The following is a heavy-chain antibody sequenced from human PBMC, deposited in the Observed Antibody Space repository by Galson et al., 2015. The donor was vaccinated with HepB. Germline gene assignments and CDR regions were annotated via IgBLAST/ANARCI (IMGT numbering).Heavy chain of an antibody. J-gene: IGHJ4*02. D-gene: IGHD3-22*01. CDR1: GFTFSSYA. Sequence: SQRLSCAASGFTFSSYAMSWVRQAPGKGLEWVSAISGSGGSTYYADSVKGRFTISRDNSKNTLYLQMNSLRAEDTAVYYCAKDMEPDYYDSSGYYYFDYWGQGTLVTVSS. CDR3: AKDMEPDYYDSSGYYYFDY. CDR2: ISGSGGST. V-gene: IGHV3-23*01.